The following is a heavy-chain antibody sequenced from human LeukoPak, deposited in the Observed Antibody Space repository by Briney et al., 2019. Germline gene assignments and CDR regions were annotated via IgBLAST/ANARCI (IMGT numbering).Heavy chain of an antibody. CDR2: IFPRDSDT. CDR3: ARFAYGSDYFPGHY. Sequence: GESLKISCKGSGYSFTNYWIGWVRQMPGKGLEWMGIIFPRDSDTRYSPSFQGQVTISADKSISTAYLQWSSLKASDTAMYYCARFAYGSDYFPGHYWGQGTLVTVSS. D-gene: IGHD3-22*01. CDR1: GYSFTNYW. V-gene: IGHV5-51*01. J-gene: IGHJ4*02.